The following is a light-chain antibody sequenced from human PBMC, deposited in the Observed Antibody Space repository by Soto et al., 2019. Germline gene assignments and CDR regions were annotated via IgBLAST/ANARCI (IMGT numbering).Light chain of an antibody. CDR1: SSNIGAGYD. CDR2: GNS. J-gene: IGLJ2*01. V-gene: IGLV1-40*01. Sequence: QSVLTQPPSVSGAPGQRVTISCTGSSSNIGAGYDVHWYKQLPGTAPKLLIYGNSNRPSGVPDRFSGSKSGTSASLAITGLQAEDEAEYYCQSYDSSLSVVFGGGTKVTVL. CDR3: QSYDSSLSVV.